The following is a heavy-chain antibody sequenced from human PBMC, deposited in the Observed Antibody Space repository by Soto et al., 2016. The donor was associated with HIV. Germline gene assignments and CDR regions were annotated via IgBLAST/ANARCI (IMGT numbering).Heavy chain of an antibody. CDR2: IIPIFGTA. CDR3: ATPYSYASGSYQGIDF. Sequence: QVQLVQSGAEVRKPGSSVKVSCKASGGTFSTYAISWVRQAPGQGLEWMGGIIPIFGTANYAQKFQGRVTITADESTSTAYMELSNLRSEDTAVYYCATPYSYASGSYQGIDFWGQGTLVTVSS. D-gene: IGHD3-10*01. V-gene: IGHV1-69*13. J-gene: IGHJ4*02. CDR1: GGTFSTYA.